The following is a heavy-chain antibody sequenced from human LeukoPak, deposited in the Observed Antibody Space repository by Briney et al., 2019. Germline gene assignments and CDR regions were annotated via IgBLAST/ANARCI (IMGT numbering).Heavy chain of an antibody. CDR2: IKSDGSSS. D-gene: IGHD4-23*01. CDR3: VRDLDLGGYSSFEY. CDR1: GFTFSSYFW. V-gene: IGHV3-74*01. Sequence: GGSLRLSCAASGFTFSSYFWMHWVRQAPGKGLVWVSRIKSDGSSSTYADSVKGRFTISRDSAKNSLYLQMNTLRAEDTAVYYCVRDLDLGGYSSFEYWGQGTLDTVSS. J-gene: IGHJ4*02.